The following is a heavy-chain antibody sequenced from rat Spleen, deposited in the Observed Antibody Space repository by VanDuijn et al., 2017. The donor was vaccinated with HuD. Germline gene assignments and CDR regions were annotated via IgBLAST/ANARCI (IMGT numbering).Heavy chain of an antibody. V-gene: IGHV5S13*01. CDR2: INTGGDVT. Sequence: EVQLVESGGGLVQPGRSLKLSCAASGFTFSNYGMAWVRQTPTKGLEWIASINTGGDVTYYRDSVKGRFTVSRDDAKNTQHLKMDRLRSEDTDTYYCSRHGGLRNWFAYWGQGTLVTVSS. J-gene: IGHJ3*01. D-gene: IGHD1-11*01. CDR3: SRHGGLRNWFAY. CDR1: GFTFSNYG.